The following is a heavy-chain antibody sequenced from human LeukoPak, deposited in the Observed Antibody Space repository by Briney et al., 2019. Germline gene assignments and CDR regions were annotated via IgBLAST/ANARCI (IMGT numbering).Heavy chain of an antibody. J-gene: IGHJ4*02. CDR2: INPNGGGT. V-gene: IGHV1-2*02. CDR3: ARDKGPRWEDY. D-gene: IGHD1-26*01. CDR1: RYIFSDYY. Sequence: ASVKVSCKASRYIFSDYYMHWVRQAPGQGLEWMGWINPNGGGTNYAQKFQGRVTMTRDRSISTVHMDLSRLTYDDTAVYYCARDKGPRWEDYWGQGTLVTVSS.